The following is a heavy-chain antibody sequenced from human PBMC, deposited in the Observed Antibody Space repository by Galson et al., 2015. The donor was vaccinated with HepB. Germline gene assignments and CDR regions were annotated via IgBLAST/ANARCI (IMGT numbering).Heavy chain of an antibody. D-gene: IGHD3-22*01. Sequence: SLRLSCAASGFTFSSYWMSWVRQAPGTGLEWVANINQDGSEKYYVDSVKGRFTISRDNAKNSLYLQMNSLRAEDTALYYCARDHDNGRYYQGYFEFWGQGTLVTVSS. J-gene: IGHJ4*02. CDR2: INQDGSEK. V-gene: IGHV3-7*03. CDR1: GFTFSSYW. CDR3: ARDHDNGRYYQGYFEF.